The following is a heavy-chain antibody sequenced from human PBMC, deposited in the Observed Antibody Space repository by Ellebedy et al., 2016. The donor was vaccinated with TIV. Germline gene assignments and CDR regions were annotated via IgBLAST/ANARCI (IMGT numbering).Heavy chain of an antibody. D-gene: IGHD2-21*02. CDR1: GFTFSQYY. Sequence: PGGSLRLSCTASGFTFSQYYMTWIRQAPGKGLECISYLSGGGSTVYDAASVKGRFTLSRDNAKNSVFLQMNSLRAEDTAVYYCPKGQRVVTAPFDYWGHGSLVTVSS. J-gene: IGHJ4*01. CDR3: PKGQRVVTAPFDY. V-gene: IGHV3-11*01. CDR2: LSGGGSTV.